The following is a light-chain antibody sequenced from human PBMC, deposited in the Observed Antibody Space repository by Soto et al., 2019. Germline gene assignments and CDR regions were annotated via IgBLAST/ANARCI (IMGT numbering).Light chain of an antibody. J-gene: IGKJ1*01. CDR3: QHYGNSLWT. Sequence: ENVLTQSPDTLSFSPGEGATLSCRASQTVSSNYLAWYQHRPGQAPKLIIHGASYTAPGIPDRFSGSGSGADFTLTISRLEPEDFAVYFCQHYGNSLWTFGQGTKVEIK. CDR2: GAS. CDR1: QTVSSNY. V-gene: IGKV3-20*01.